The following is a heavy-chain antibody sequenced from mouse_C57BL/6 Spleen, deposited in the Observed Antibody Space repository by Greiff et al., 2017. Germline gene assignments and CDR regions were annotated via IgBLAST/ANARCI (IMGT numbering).Heavy chain of an antibody. CDR3: ARALTGAFAY. J-gene: IGHJ3*01. CDR1: GFTFSDYG. D-gene: IGHD4-1*01. CDR2: ISSGCSTI. V-gene: IGHV5-17*01. Sequence: EVKLVESGGGLVKPGGSLKLSCAASGFTFSDYGMHWVRQAPEKGLEWVAYISSGCSTIYYADTVKGRFTISRDNAKNTLFLQMTSLRSEDTAMYYCARALTGAFAYWGQGTLVTVSA.